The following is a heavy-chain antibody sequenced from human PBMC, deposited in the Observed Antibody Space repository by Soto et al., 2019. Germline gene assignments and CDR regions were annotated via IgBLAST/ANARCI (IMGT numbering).Heavy chain of an antibody. Sequence: SETLSLTCTVSGGSISSGGYYWSWIRQHPGKGLEWIGYIYYSGSTYYNPSLKSRATISVDTSKNQFSLKLSSVTAADTAVYYCARGRTSSPTPGDYWGQGTLVTVSS. J-gene: IGHJ4*02. V-gene: IGHV4-31*03. D-gene: IGHD2-2*01. CDR1: GGSISSGGYY. CDR3: ARGRTSSPTPGDY. CDR2: IYYSGST.